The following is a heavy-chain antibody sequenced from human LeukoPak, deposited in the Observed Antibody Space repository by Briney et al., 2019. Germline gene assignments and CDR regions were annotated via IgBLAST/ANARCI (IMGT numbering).Heavy chain of an antibody. CDR1: GGSFSGYY. J-gene: IGHJ5*02. D-gene: IGHD6-13*01. V-gene: IGHV4-34*01. CDR3: ARQGSSLNWFDP. Sequence: PSETLSLTCTVYGGSFSGYYWSWIRQPPGKGLEWIGEINHSGSTNYNPSLKSRVTISVDTSKNQFSLKLSSVTAADTAVYYCARQGSSLNWFDPWGQGTLVTVSS. CDR2: INHSGST.